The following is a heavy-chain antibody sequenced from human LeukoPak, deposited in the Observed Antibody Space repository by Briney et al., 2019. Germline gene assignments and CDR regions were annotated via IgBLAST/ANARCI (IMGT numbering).Heavy chain of an antibody. CDR3: ATDGITRSQWEPPNWFDP. J-gene: IGHJ5*02. CDR1: GYTLTELS. CDR2: FDPEDGET. Sequence: ASVTVSCKVSGYTLTELSMHWVRQAPGKGLEWMGGFDPEDGETIYAQKFQGRVTMTEDTSTDTAYMELSSLRSEDTAVYYCATDGITRSQWEPPNWFDPWGQGTLVTVSS. D-gene: IGHD1-26*01. V-gene: IGHV1-24*01.